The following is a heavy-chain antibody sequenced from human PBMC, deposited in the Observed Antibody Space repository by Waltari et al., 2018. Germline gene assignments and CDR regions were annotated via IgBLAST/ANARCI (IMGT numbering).Heavy chain of an antibody. CDR2: ISGSGGST. Sequence: EVQLLESGGGLVQPGGSLRLSCAASGFTFSSYAMSWVRQAPGKGLGWVAAISGSGGSTYYADAVKGRFTISRDNSKNTLYLQMNSLRAEDTAVYYCAKDQGAAAATNYMDVWGKGTTVTISS. CDR1: GFTFSSYA. D-gene: IGHD6-13*01. J-gene: IGHJ6*03. V-gene: IGHV3-23*01. CDR3: AKDQGAAAATNYMDV.